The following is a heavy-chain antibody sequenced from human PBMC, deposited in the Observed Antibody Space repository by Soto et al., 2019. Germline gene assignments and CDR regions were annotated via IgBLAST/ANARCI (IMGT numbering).Heavy chain of an antibody. Sequence: QVQLVQSGAEVKKPGASVKVSCKASGYTFSNYGFSWVRQAPGQRLEWMGWISAYNANTNYAQKVQDRVTMTTDTSTGTAYMELRSLRSDDTAVYYCASSFISSQWRYGMDVWRQGTTVTVSS. CDR2: ISAYNANT. D-gene: IGHD6-6*01. CDR3: ASSFISSQWRYGMDV. J-gene: IGHJ6*02. V-gene: IGHV1-18*01. CDR1: GYTFSNYG.